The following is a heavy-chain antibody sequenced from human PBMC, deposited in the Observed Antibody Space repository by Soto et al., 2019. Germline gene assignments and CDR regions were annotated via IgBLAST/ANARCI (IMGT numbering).Heavy chain of an antibody. CDR1: GFTFSSYW. CDR3: ASESSSYRYSSAFSGY. Sequence: GESLKISCAVSGFTFSSYWMSWVRQAPGKGLEWVANINQDGSEKYYVDSVKGRFTISRDNAKNSLYLQMNSLKAEDTAVYYCASESSSYRYSSAFSGYWGQGTLVTVSS. CDR2: INQDGSEK. D-gene: IGHD6-19*01. V-gene: IGHV3-7*01. J-gene: IGHJ4*02.